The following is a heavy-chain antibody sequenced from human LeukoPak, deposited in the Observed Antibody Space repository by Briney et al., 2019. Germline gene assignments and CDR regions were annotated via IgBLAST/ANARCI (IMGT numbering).Heavy chain of an antibody. Sequence: PGGSLRLSCVTSRFTFSNHYMSWVRQAPGKGLEWVATIKPDGSETFYVDSVKGRFTVSRDNAKNSLYLQMSSLRAEDTAVYHCAKQLRWPSPDYWGQGTLVTVSS. D-gene: IGHD4-23*01. CDR3: AKQLRWPSPDY. J-gene: IGHJ4*02. V-gene: IGHV3-7*01. CDR2: IKPDGSET. CDR1: RFTFSNHY.